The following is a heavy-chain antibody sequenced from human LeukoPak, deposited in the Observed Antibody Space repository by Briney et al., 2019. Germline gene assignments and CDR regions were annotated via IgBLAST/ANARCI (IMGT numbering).Heavy chain of an antibody. J-gene: IGHJ4*02. D-gene: IGHD2-21*01. CDR2: TSSSDAGT. V-gene: IGHV3-23*01. Sequence: PGGSLRLSCAASGFTLSTYAMSWVRQTPGQGLEWVAATSSSDAGTYHAQTVRGRVTISRDNSKNTLYLQMNSLRAEDAAVYFCAKAPVTSCRGAYCYPFDSWGEGSLVTVSS. CDR1: GFTLSTYA. CDR3: AKAPVTSCRGAYCYPFDS.